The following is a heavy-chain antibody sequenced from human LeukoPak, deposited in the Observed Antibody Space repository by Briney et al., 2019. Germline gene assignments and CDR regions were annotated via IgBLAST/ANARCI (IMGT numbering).Heavy chain of an antibody. CDR1: GGSISSYY. CDR2: IYYSVST. V-gene: IGHV4-59*01. Sequence: LETLSVTCTDSGGSISSYYWSWIRQPPGKGLEWIGYIYYSVSTNYNPSLKSRVTMSVDTSKNQFSLKLSSVTAADTAVYYGARDLGGVGGFDYWGQGTLVTVSS. D-gene: IGHD3-10*01. J-gene: IGHJ4*02. CDR3: ARDLGGVGGFDY.